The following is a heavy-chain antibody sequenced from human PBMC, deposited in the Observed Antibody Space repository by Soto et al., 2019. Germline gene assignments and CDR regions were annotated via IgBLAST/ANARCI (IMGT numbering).Heavy chain of an antibody. CDR3: ARVYDFGAY. V-gene: IGHV3-30-3*01. Sequence: QVQLVESGGGVVQPGRSLRLSCAASGFTFSSYAMHWVRQAPGKGLEWVAVISYDGSNKYYADSVKGRFTISRDNSKNTLYLQMNSLRAEDTAVYYCARVYDFGAYWGQGTLVTVSS. CDR2: ISYDGSNK. J-gene: IGHJ4*02. CDR1: GFTFSSYA. D-gene: IGHD3-3*01.